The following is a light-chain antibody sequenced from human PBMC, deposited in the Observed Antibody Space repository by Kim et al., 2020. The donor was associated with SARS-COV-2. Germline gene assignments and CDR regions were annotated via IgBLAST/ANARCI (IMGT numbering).Light chain of an antibody. Sequence: ASVGDRVTISCRARQDINNYLGWYQHKSGKAPKLLIYSASVLQVGVPSRFSGSGSGTDFTLTISNLQPEDVATYYCQRYYSAPWTFVQGTKVEIK. J-gene: IGKJ1*01. CDR2: SAS. CDR3: QRYYSAPWT. V-gene: IGKV1-27*01. CDR1: QDINNY.